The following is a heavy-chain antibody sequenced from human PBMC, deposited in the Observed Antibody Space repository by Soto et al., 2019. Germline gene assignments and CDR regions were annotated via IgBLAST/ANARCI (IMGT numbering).Heavy chain of an antibody. J-gene: IGHJ5*02. CDR1: GGSISSGGYS. Sequence: QLQLQESGSGLVKPSQTLSLTCAVSGGSISSGGYSWSWIRQPPGKGLEWIGDIYHSGSTYYNPSHKRGVTISVDRSKQQFSLKLSFVTAADTAVYYCARASGYCSGGSRPVGWFAPWGQGTLVTVSS. V-gene: IGHV4-30-2*01. CDR2: IYHSGST. D-gene: IGHD2-15*01. CDR3: ARASGYCSGGSRPVGWFAP.